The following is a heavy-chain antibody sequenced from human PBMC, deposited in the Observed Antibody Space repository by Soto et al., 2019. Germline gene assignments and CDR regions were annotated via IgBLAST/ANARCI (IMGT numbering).Heavy chain of an antibody. CDR3: ARDPLWGTAMVLWYFDL. D-gene: IGHD5-18*01. V-gene: IGHV3-30-3*01. CDR1: GFTFSSYA. CDR2: ISYDGSNK. Sequence: QVQLVESGGGVVQPGRSLRLSCAASGFTFSSYAMHWVRQAPGKGLEWVAVISYDGSNKYYADSVKGRFTISRKNSKNTLYLQMNSLRAEDTAVYYCARDPLWGTAMVLWYFDLWGRGTLVTVSA. J-gene: IGHJ2*01.